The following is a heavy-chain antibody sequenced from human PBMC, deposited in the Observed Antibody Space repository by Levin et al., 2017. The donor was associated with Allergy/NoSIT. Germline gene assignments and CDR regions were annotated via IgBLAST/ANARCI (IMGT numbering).Heavy chain of an antibody. CDR3: AKDRHGYSYGRTFDY. J-gene: IGHJ4*02. CDR2: ISGSGGST. CDR1: GFTFSSYA. V-gene: IGHV3-23*01. D-gene: IGHD5-18*01. Sequence: GGSLRLSCAASGFTFSSYAMSWVRQAPGKGLEWVSAISGSGGSTYYADSVKGRFTISRDNSKNTLYLQMNSLRAEDTAVYYCAKDRHGYSYGRTFDYWGQGTLVTVSS.